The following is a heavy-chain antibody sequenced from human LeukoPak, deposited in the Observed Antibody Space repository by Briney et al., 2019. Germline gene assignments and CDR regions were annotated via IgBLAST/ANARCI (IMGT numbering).Heavy chain of an antibody. CDR2: IIPIFGTA. V-gene: IGHV1-69*13. D-gene: IGHD1-7*01. CDR1: GYTLTELS. CDR3: ARDLSVVSWNYGKNWFDP. J-gene: IGHJ5*02. Sequence: GASVKVSCKVSGYTLTELSMHWVRQAPGQGLEWMGGIIPIFGTANYAQKFQGRVTITADESTSTAYMELSSLRSEDTAVYYCARDLSVVSWNYGKNWFDPWGQGTLVTVSS.